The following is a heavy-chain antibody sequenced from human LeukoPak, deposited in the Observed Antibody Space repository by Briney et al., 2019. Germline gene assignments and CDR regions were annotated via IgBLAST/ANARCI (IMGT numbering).Heavy chain of an antibody. CDR3: AKDPGIAVTGTRNWLDP. V-gene: IGHV3-23*01. CDR1: GFTFRSYA. Sequence: PGGSLRLSCVASGFTFRSYAMDWVRQAPGKGLEWVSGISESGVGTNYADSVKGRFTISRDNSKNTLYLQMDSLRAEDTAVYYCAKDPGIAVTGTRNWLDPWGQGALVTVSS. D-gene: IGHD6-19*01. J-gene: IGHJ5*02. CDR2: ISESGVGT.